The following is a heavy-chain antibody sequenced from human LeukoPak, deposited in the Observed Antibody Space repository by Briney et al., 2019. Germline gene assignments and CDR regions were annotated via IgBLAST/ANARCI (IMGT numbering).Heavy chain of an antibody. D-gene: IGHD3-10*01. V-gene: IGHV1-69*04. CDR1: GGTFSSYA. Sequence: SVKVSCKASGGTFSSYAISWVRQAPGQGLEWMGRIIPILGIANYAQKFQGRVTITADKSTSTAYMELSSLRSEDTAVYYCATDYNLYGSGSRDAFDIWGQGTMVTVSS. CDR3: ATDYNLYGSGSRDAFDI. CDR2: IIPILGIA. J-gene: IGHJ3*02.